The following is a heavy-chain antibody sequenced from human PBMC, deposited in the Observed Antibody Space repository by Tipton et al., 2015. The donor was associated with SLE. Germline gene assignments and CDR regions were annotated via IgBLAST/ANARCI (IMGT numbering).Heavy chain of an antibody. Sequence: QLVQSGAEVKKPGASVKVSCKASGDTFSSSYMHWVRQAPGQGLEWMGIITPRDGSTTYAQKLQGRVTMTRDTSTSTVYMELSSLTSEDTAVYYCARSQLNYGQRAFDVWGQGTMVTVSS. CDR2: ITPRDGST. CDR1: GDTFSSSY. D-gene: IGHD1-1*01. V-gene: IGHV1-46*01. CDR3: ARSQLNYGQRAFDV. J-gene: IGHJ3*01.